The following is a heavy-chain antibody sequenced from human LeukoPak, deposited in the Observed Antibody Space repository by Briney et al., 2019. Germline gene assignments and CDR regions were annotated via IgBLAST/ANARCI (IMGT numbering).Heavy chain of an antibody. J-gene: IGHJ3*02. D-gene: IGHD2-15*01. CDR2: IYWSGST. CDR1: GVSISSYY. V-gene: IGHV4-59*01. Sequence: PSETLSLTCTVSGVSISSYYWSWVRQPPGKGLEWLGYIYWSGSTNYNPSLKSRVTISVATSKNQFSLKLSSVTAADTAVYYCARERYCSGDGCFVDAFDIWGQGTMVTVSS. CDR3: ARERYCSGDGCFVDAFDI.